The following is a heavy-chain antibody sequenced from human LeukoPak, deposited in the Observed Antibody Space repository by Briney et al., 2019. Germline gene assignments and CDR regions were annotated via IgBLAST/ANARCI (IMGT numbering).Heavy chain of an antibody. CDR3: ARSRAFNSGAFDP. CDR2: IYNGVNT. V-gene: IGHV4-59*01. CDR1: GGSISSYY. J-gene: IGHJ5*02. D-gene: IGHD1-26*01. Sequence: SETLSLTCTVSGGSISSYYWTWIRQPPGKGVEWIAHIYNGVNTNYNPSLKSRVTISVDTSKNQFSLRLNSVTAADTAVYYCARSRAFNSGAFDPWGQGSLVTVSS.